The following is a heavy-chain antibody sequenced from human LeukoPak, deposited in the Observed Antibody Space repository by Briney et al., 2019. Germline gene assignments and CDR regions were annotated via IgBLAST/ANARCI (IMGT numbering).Heavy chain of an antibody. CDR3: AKDATMVRGLPVPGDY. J-gene: IGHJ4*02. D-gene: IGHD3-10*01. CDR1: GLTFSSYS. Sequence: QPGGSLRLSCEASGLTFSSYSMSWVRQAPGKGLEWVSGISGSGGSTYYADSVKGRFTISRDNSRNTLYLQMNSLRAEDTAVYYCAKDATMVRGLPVPGDYWGQGTLVTVSS. CDR2: ISGSGGST. V-gene: IGHV3-23*01.